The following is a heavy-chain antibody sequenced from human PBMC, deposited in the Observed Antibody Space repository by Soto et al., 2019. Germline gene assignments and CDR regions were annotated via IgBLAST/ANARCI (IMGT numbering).Heavy chain of an antibody. J-gene: IGHJ6*02. D-gene: IGHD3-3*01. V-gene: IGHV3-21*01. CDR3: ARSGRITIFGVVLYYQHHMDV. CDR1: GFTFSSYS. Sequence: PGGSLRLSCAASGFTFSSYSMNWVRQAPGKGLEWVSSISSSSSYIYYADSVKGRFTISRDNAKNSLYLQMNSLRAEDTAVYYCARSGRITIFGVVLYYQHHMDVWGQGTTVTVSS. CDR2: ISSSSSYI.